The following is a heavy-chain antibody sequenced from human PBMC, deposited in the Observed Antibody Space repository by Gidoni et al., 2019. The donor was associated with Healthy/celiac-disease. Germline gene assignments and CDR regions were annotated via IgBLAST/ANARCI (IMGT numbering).Heavy chain of an antibody. D-gene: IGHD5-12*01. CDR3: AREIGRWLQKAKNYYYGMDV. CDR1: GFPFSSYD. V-gene: IGHV3-48*03. J-gene: IGHJ6*02. Sequence: EVQLVESGGGLVQPGGSLRLSCAASGFPFSSYDINWVRQAPGQGLEWVSYISSSGSTIYYADSVKGRFTISRDNAKNSLYLQMNSLRAEDTAVYYCAREIGRWLQKAKNYYYGMDVWGQGTTVTVSS. CDR2: ISSSGSTI.